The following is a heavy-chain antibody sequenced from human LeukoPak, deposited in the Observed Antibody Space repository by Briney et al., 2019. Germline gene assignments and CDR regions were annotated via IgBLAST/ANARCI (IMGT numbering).Heavy chain of an antibody. CDR3: ARSSVWGSYRSPGAFDI. Sequence: PSETLSLTCTVSGGSISSYYWSWIRQPAGKGLEWIGRIYTSGSTNYNPSLKSRVTMSVDTSKNQFSLKLSSVTAADTAVYYCARSSVWGSYRSPGAFDIWGQGTMVTVSS. J-gene: IGHJ3*02. CDR1: GGSISSYY. CDR2: IYTSGST. D-gene: IGHD3-16*02. V-gene: IGHV4-4*07.